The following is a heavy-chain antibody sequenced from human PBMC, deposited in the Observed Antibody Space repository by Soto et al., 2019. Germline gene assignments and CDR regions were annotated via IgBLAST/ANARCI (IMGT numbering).Heavy chain of an antibody. J-gene: IGHJ6*02. Sequence: ASVKVSCKVSGYTLTELSMHWVRQAPGKGLEWMGGFDPEDGDTSYAQKFQGRVTMTRDTSTSTAYMELSSLRSEDTAVYYCARVGLVSTQGYCSGGSCRGGYYYYGTDVWGQGTTVTVSS. CDR3: ARVGLVSTQGYCSGGSCRGGYYYYGTDV. CDR1: GYTLTELS. CDR2: FDPEDGDT. V-gene: IGHV1-24*01. D-gene: IGHD2-15*01.